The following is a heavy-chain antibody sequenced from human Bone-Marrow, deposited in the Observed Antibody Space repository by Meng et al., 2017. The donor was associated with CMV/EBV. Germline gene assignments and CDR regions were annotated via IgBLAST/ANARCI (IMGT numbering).Heavy chain of an antibody. D-gene: IGHD2-2*01. CDR2: INPNSGGT. Sequence: ASVKVSCKASGYTFTGYYMHWVRQAPGQGLEWMGWINPNSGGTNYAQKFQGRVTMTRDTSISTAYMELSRLRSDQTAVYYCARWGPGTYCSSTSCEYYYGMDVWGQRTTVAASS. CDR1: GYTFTGYY. J-gene: IGHJ6*02. V-gene: IGHV1-2*02. CDR3: ARWGPGTYCSSTSCEYYYGMDV.